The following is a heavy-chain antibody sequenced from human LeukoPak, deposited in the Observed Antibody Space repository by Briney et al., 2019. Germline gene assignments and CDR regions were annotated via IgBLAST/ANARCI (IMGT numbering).Heavy chain of an antibody. J-gene: IGHJ4*02. CDR3: ARRRLGYYFDY. CDR2: SNPRGST. D-gene: IGHD5-24*01. V-gene: IGHV4-34*01. Sequence: ASETLSLTSGVYGGSFSGYYWSWIPQPPGKGLEWIGESNPRGSTDYNTSRKSRVTLSADTSKNQFSLTLNAETAADTAVYYCARRRLGYYFDYWGQGTLVTVSS. CDR1: GGSFSGYY.